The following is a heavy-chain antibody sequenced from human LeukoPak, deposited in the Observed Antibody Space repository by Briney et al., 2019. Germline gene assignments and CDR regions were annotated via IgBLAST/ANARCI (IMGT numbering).Heavy chain of an antibody. Sequence: PSETLSLTCTVSGYSINSGYYWGWIRQPPGKGLEWIGSIYHSGSTYYNPSLKSRVTISVDTSKNQFSLKLSSVTAADTAVYYCASSTVTTCPDDYWGQGTLVTVSS. CDR2: IYHSGST. J-gene: IGHJ4*02. CDR3: ASSTVTTCPDDY. V-gene: IGHV4-38-2*02. D-gene: IGHD4-17*01. CDR1: GYSINSGYY.